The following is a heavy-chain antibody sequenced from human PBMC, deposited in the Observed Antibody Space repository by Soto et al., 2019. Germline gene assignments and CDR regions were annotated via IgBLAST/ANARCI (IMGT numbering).Heavy chain of an antibody. CDR1: GFTFSTYW. CDR2: INSDASTT. J-gene: IGHJ5*01. V-gene: IGHV3-74*01. D-gene: IGHD2-2*01. CDR3: VRDGVCITPRCYGYCFDA. Sequence: PGGSLRLSCAASGFTFSTYWMHWIRQVPGKGLEWVSRINSDASTTYYADSVKGRFTISRDNAKNTLHLEMNSLRAEDTAVYYCVRDGVCITPRCYGYCFDAWGQGTMVTVSS.